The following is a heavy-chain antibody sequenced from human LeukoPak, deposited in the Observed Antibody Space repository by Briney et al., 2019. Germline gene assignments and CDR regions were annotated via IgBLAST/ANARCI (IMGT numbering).Heavy chain of an antibody. D-gene: IGHD3-10*01. CDR3: ARGGGWFGELFPFDP. Sequence: ASVKVSCKASGYTFTRYYMYWVRQAPGQGLEWMGIINPSGGSTNYAQKFQGRVTMTRDTSTNTVYMELSSLRSEDTAVYYCARGGGWFGELFPFDPWGQGTLVTVSS. CDR2: INPSGGST. J-gene: IGHJ5*02. V-gene: IGHV1-46*01. CDR1: GYTFTRYY.